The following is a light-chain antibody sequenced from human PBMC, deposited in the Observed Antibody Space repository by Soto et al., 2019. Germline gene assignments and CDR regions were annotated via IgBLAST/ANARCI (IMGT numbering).Light chain of an antibody. V-gene: IGKV3-11*01. J-gene: IGKJ2*01. Sequence: EIVLTQSPATLSLSPGERATLSCRASQSVSSYLACYQQKPGQAPRLLIYDASNRATGIPARFSGSWSGTDFTLTISSLEPEDFAVYYCQQRSNWYTFGQGTKLEIK. CDR3: QQRSNWYT. CDR2: DAS. CDR1: QSVSSY.